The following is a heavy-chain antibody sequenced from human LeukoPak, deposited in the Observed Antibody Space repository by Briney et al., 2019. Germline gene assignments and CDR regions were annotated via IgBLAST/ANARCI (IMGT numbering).Heavy chain of an antibody. CDR1: GYTFTSYD. Sequence: GASVKVSCKASGYTFTSYDINWVRQATGQGLEWMGWMNPNSGNTGYAQKLQGRVTVTTDTSTSTAYMELRSLRSDDTAVYYCARVGLLVGATDYWGQGTLVTVSS. D-gene: IGHD1-26*01. V-gene: IGHV1-8*01. CDR3: ARVGLLVGATDY. J-gene: IGHJ4*02. CDR2: MNPNSGNT.